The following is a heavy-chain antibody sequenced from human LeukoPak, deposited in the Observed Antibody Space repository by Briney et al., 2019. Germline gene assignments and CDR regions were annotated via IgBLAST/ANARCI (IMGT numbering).Heavy chain of an antibody. V-gene: IGHV1-46*01. CDR3: ARGDDYKFDS. CDR1: GYIFTNYY. Sequence: GASVKVSCKASGYIFTNYYIHWVRQAPGQGLEWMGIINPGGGSTNYAQKFQGRVTMTRDTSINTAYVDLSSLKSEDTAVYYCARGDDYKFDSWGQGALVTVSS. D-gene: IGHD5-24*01. CDR2: INPGGGST. J-gene: IGHJ4*02.